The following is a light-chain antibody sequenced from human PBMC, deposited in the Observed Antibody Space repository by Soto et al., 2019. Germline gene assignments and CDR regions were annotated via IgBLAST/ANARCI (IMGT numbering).Light chain of an antibody. CDR2: GNS. CDR1: SSNIGAGYD. J-gene: IGLJ1*01. CDR3: SSYAGSSNV. Sequence: QSVLTQPPSVSGAPGQRVTISCTGSSSNIGAGYDVHWYQQVPGTGPKLLLFGNSNRPSGVPDRFSGAKSGTSASLAITGLQAEDEADYYCSSYAGSSNVFGTGTKVTVL. V-gene: IGLV1-40*01.